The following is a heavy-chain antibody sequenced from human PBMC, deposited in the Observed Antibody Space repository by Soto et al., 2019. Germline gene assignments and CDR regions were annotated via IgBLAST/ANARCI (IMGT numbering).Heavy chain of an antibody. CDR2: IYYSGST. CDR3: ARLYHDFWSGYPDPHYFDY. CDR1: GGSISSGDYY. V-gene: IGHV4-30-4*01. Sequence: QVQLQESGPGLVKPSQTLSLTCTVSGGSISSGDYYWSWIRQPPGKGLEWIGYIYYSGSTYYNPSLKSRVTISVDTSKNQFSLKLSSVTAAATAVYYCARLYHDFWSGYPDPHYFDYWGQGTLVTVSS. D-gene: IGHD3-3*01. J-gene: IGHJ4*02.